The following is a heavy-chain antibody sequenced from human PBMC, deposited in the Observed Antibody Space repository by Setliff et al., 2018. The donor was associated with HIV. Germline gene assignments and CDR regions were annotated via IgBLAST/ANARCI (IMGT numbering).Heavy chain of an antibody. D-gene: IGHD7-27*01. CDR2: ISYDGRNK. Sequence: GSLRLSCAASGFTFSSYGMHWVRQAPGKGLEWVAVISYDGRNKYYADSVKGRLTISRDNSKNTLNLQMNSLRPEDTAVYHCAKDPTSHWGYYMDLWDKGTTVTVSS. J-gene: IGHJ6*03. V-gene: IGHV3-30*18. CDR3: AKDPTSHWGYYMDL. CDR1: GFTFSSYG.